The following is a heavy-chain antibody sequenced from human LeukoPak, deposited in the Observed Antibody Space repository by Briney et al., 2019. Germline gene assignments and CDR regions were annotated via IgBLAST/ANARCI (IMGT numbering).Heavy chain of an antibody. V-gene: IGHV4-39*01. CDR2: ISYSGST. D-gene: IGHD3-10*01. Sequence: SDTLSLTCTVSVASISCSIYFLGWIRHPPGKGLECIGSISYSGSTYYYPPLKSRVTIYVDTSKKPFSLKLTSVTAADTGVYYCARLDPGSAWSGGFWGQGTLVTVSA. J-gene: IGHJ1*01. CDR1: VASISCSIYF. CDR3: ARLDPGSAWSGGF.